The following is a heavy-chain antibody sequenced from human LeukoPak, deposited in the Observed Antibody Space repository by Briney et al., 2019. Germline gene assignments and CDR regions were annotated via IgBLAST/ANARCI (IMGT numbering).Heavy chain of an antibody. CDR1: GFTFSSHW. CDR2: IKKDGSEK. Sequence: PGGSLRLSCAASGFTFSSHWMSWVRQAPGKGLEWVANIKKDGSEKYYVDSMKGRFTISRDNAKTSLYLQMNSLRAEDTAVYYCARDLSGVTGYTYGRGIDYWGQGTLVTVSS. J-gene: IGHJ4*02. V-gene: IGHV3-7*01. D-gene: IGHD5-18*01. CDR3: ARDLSGVTGYTYGRGIDY.